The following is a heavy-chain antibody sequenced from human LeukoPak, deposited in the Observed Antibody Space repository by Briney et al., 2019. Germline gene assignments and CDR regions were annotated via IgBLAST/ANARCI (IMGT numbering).Heavy chain of an antibody. CDR2: INHSGST. CDR3: ARCTYYYDSSGYYYGRYYYYYMDV. V-gene: IGHV4-34*01. Sequence: SETLSLTCAVYGGSFSGYYWSWLRQPPGKGLEWIGEINHSGSTNYNPSLKSRVTISVDTSKNQFSLKLSSVTAADTAVYYCARCTYYYDSSGYYYGRYYYYYMDVWGKGTTVTVSS. CDR1: GGSFSGYY. D-gene: IGHD3-22*01. J-gene: IGHJ6*03.